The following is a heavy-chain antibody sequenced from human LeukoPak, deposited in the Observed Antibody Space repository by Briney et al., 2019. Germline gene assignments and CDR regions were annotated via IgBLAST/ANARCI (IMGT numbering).Heavy chain of an antibody. Sequence: SVKVSCKASGGTFSSYAISWVRQAPGQGLELMGGIIPIFGTANYAQKFQGRVTITADKSTSTAYMELSSLRSEDTAVYYCARVMVGGDYYYYYYMDVWGKGTTVTVSS. CDR2: IIPIFGTA. D-gene: IGHD2-8*01. J-gene: IGHJ6*03. CDR1: GGTFSSYA. V-gene: IGHV1-69*06. CDR3: ARVMVGGDYYYYYYMDV.